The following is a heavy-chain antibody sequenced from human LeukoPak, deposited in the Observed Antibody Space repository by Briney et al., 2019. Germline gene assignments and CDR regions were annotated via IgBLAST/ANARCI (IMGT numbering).Heavy chain of an antibody. D-gene: IGHD4-11*01. V-gene: IGHV3-7*01. Sequence: GGSLRLSCAASGFTCSGYWMIWVRQAPGKGLEWVANIKQDGSQKYYVDSVKGRFTISRDNAKNSLYLQMNSLRAEDTAVYYCATINSTPYFDYWGQGTLVTVSS. J-gene: IGHJ4*02. CDR1: GFTCSGYW. CDR2: IKQDGSQK. CDR3: ATINSTPYFDY.